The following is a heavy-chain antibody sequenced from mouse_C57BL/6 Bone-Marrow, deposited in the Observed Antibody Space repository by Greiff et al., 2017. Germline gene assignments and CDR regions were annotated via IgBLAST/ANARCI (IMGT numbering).Heavy chain of an antibody. Sequence: QVQLQQPGAELVKPGASVKMSCKASGYTFTSYWITWVKQRPGQGLEWIGDIYPGSGSTNYNEKFKSKATLTVDTSSSTAYMQLSSLTSEDTAVYYCATDSPYYYAMDYWGQGTSVTVAS. CDR2: IYPGSGST. CDR3: ATDSPYYYAMDY. D-gene: IGHD3-3*01. J-gene: IGHJ4*01. CDR1: GYTFTSYW. V-gene: IGHV1-55*01.